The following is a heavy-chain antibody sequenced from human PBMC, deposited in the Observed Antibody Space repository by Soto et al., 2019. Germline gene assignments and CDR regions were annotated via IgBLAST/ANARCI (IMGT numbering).Heavy chain of an antibody. V-gene: IGHV1-8*01. J-gene: IGHJ6*02. CDR2: MNPNSGNT. CDR1: GYTFTSYD. CDR3: ARVRATVTTGGMDV. Sequence: ASVKVSCKASGYTFTSYDINWVRQATGQGLEWMGWMNPNSGNTGYAQKFQGRVTMTRNTSISTAYMELSSLRSEDTAVYYCARVRATVTTGGMDVWGQGTTVTV. D-gene: IGHD4-17*01.